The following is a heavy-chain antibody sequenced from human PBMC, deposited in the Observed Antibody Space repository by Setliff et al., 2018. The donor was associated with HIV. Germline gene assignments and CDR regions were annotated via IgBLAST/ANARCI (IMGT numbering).Heavy chain of an antibody. D-gene: IGHD2-21*02. CDR3: ARVGNCGGDCYHDY. V-gene: IGHV1-18*01. Sequence: ASVKVSCKASGYTFTIYGISGVRQAPGQGLEWMGWISAYNGNTNYAQKLQGRVTMTTDTSTSTAYMELRSLISDDTAVYYCARVGNCGGDCYHDYWGQGTLVTVS. CDR1: GYTFTIYG. CDR2: ISAYNGNT. J-gene: IGHJ4*02.